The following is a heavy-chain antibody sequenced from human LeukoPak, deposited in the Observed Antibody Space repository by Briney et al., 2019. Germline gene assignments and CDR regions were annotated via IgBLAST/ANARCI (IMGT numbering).Heavy chain of an antibody. Sequence: GGSLRLSCSASGLTVTNAWMNWVRQAPGEGLDWVGRIASKTDGGATDYAAPVKGRSTISRDDSKNTLNLQMNSLKTGDTAVYYCTTGIRGDWGQGTLVTVSS. D-gene: IGHD3-10*01. J-gene: IGHJ4*02. CDR1: GLTVTNAW. CDR2: IASKTDGGAT. V-gene: IGHV3-15*07. CDR3: TTGIRGD.